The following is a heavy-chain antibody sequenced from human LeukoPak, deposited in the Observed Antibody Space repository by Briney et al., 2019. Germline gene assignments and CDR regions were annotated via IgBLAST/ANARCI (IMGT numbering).Heavy chain of an antibody. CDR3: ARELDQGAFDI. J-gene: IGHJ3*02. V-gene: IGHV1-69*05. CDR2: IIPIFGTA. Sequence: ASVKVSCKASVGTFSSYAISWVRQAPGQGLEWMGGIIPIFGTANYAQKFQGRVTITTDESTSTAYMELSSLRSEDTAVYYCARELDQGAFDIWGQGTMVTVSS. D-gene: IGHD2-2*03. CDR1: VGTFSSYA.